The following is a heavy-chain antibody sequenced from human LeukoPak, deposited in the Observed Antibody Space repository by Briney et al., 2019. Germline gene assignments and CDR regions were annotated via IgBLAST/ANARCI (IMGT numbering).Heavy chain of an antibody. V-gene: IGHV3-74*01. Sequence: GGSLRLSCAASGFTFSNYGMHWVRQAPGKGLVWVSRINSDGSSTNYADSVKGRFTISRDNAKNTLYLQMNSLRAEDTAVYYCARDPSIGPSGMDVWGQGTTVTVSS. D-gene: IGHD3-22*01. J-gene: IGHJ6*02. CDR3: ARDPSIGPSGMDV. CDR2: INSDGSST. CDR1: GFTFSNYG.